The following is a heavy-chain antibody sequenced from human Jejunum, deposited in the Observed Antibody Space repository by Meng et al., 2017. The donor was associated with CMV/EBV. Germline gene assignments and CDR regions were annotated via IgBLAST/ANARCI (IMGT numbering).Heavy chain of an antibody. CDR1: GFTFSSHS. CDR2: ISGSDGST. J-gene: IGHJ4*02. D-gene: IGHD2-8*01. Sequence: LRLSCAASGFTFSSHSMRWVRQAPGKGLEWVSAISGSDGSTHYADSVKGRFTISRDNSKNTLYLQMNSLRAEDTAVYYCARLTDFWGQGTLVTVSS. CDR3: ARLTDF. V-gene: IGHV3-23*01.